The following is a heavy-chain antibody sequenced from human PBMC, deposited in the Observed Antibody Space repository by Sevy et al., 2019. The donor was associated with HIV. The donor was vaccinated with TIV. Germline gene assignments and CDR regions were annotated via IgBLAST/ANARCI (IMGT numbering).Heavy chain of an antibody. CDR1: GYSFTSHW. CDR3: ATSRQGYFDSSGYYIY. J-gene: IGHJ4*02. CDR2: IYPDDSDT. V-gene: IGHV5-51*01. D-gene: IGHD3-22*01. Sequence: GESLKISCKGSGYSFTSHWIGWVRHMPGKGLEWMGIIYPDDSDTRYSPSFQGQVTFSADKSISTAYLQWSSLKASDTGMYYCATSRQGYFDSSGYYIYWGQGTLVTVSS.